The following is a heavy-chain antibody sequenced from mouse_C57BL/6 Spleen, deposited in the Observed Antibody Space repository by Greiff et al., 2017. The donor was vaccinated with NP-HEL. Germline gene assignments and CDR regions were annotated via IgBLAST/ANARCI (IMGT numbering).Heavy chain of an antibody. CDR3: ARSPYYSNLAWFAY. V-gene: IGHV1-55*01. CDR1: GYTFTSYW. D-gene: IGHD2-5*01. Sequence: QVQLQQSGAELVKPGASVKMSCKASGYTFTSYWITWVKQRPGQGLEWIGDIYPGSGSTNYNEKFKSKATLTVDTSSSTAYMQLSSLTSEDSAVYYCARSPYYSNLAWFAYWGQGTLVTVSA. CDR2: IYPGSGST. J-gene: IGHJ3*01.